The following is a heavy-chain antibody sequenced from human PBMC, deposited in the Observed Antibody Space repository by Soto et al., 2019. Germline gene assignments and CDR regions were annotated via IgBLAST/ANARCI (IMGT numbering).Heavy chain of an antibody. Sequence: SETLSLTCAVYGGSFSGYYWSWIRQPPGKGLEWIGEINHSGSTNYNPSLKSRVTISVDTSKNQFFLKLSSVTAADTAVYYCARGKVVRGVIATKNWFDPWGQGTLVTVSS. CDR3: ARGKVVRGVIATKNWFDP. V-gene: IGHV4-34*01. CDR1: GGSFSGYY. D-gene: IGHD3-10*01. J-gene: IGHJ5*02. CDR2: INHSGST.